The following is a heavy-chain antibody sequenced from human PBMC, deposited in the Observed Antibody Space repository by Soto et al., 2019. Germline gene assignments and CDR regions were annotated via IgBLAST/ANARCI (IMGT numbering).Heavy chain of an antibody. CDR1: CGYIVNISYY. D-gene: IGHD1-26*01. CDR2: IYHSGST. V-gene: IGHV4-39*07. Sequence: SDPLALPNSVACGYIVNISYYWGWNRQPPGKVLEWIGSIYHSGSTNYNPSLKSRVTISVDKSKNQFSLKLSSVTAADTAVYYCANGRDIVGATKDYYYGMDVWGQGSTVTVSS. CDR3: ANGRDIVGATKDYYYGMDV. J-gene: IGHJ6*02.